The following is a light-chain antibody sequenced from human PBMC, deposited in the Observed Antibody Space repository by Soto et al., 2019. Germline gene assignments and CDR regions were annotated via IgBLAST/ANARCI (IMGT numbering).Light chain of an antibody. CDR1: SSDVGSYNL. CDR2: EGT. Sequence: QSALTQPASVSGSPGQSITISCTGTSSDVGSYNLVSWYQQHPGKAPKLMLYEGTKRPSGVSDRFSGSRSGNTASLTISGLQAEDEADYYCCSYASSSTYVFGTGTKLTVL. V-gene: IGLV2-23*01. J-gene: IGLJ1*01. CDR3: CSYASSSTYV.